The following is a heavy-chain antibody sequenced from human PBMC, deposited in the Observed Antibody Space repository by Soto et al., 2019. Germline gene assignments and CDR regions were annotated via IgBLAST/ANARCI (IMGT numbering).Heavy chain of an antibody. V-gene: IGHV4-39*01. CDR2: IYYSGST. Sequence: QLQLQESGPGLVMPSETLSLTCTVSGGSISSSSYYWGWIRQPPGKGLEGIGSIYYSGSTYYNPSLKSRVTISVDTSKNQFSLKLSSVTAADTAVYYWARRFGEPYYFDYWGQGTLVTVSS. CDR3: ARRFGEPYYFDY. J-gene: IGHJ4*02. D-gene: IGHD3-10*01. CDR1: GGSISSSSYY.